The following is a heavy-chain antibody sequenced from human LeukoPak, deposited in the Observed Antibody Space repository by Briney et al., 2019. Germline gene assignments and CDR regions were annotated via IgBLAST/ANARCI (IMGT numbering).Heavy chain of an antibody. CDR2: ISAYNGNT. J-gene: IGHJ6*03. CDR3: ARDPMGYYYYYMDV. V-gene: IGHV1-18*01. Sequence: WASVKVSCKASGYTFTSYGISWVRQAPGQGLEWMGWISAYNGNTNYAQKLQGRVTMTTDTSTGTAYMELRSLRSDDTAVYYCARDPMGYYYYYMDVWGKGTTVTVSS. D-gene: IGHD5-24*01. CDR1: GYTFTSYG.